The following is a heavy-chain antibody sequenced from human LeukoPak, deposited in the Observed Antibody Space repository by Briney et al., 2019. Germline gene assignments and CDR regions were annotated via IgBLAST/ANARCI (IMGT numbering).Heavy chain of an antibody. CDR2: ISSSGSTI. V-gene: IGHV3-11*01. CDR1: GFTFSDYY. Sequence: GGSLRLSCAASGFTFSDYYMSWIRQAPGKGLEWVSYISSSGSTIYYADSVKGRFTISRDNAKNSLYLQMNSLRAEDTAVYYCVGYCSGGSWICWFDPWGQGTLVTVSS. D-gene: IGHD2-15*01. J-gene: IGHJ5*02. CDR3: VGYCSGGSWICWFDP.